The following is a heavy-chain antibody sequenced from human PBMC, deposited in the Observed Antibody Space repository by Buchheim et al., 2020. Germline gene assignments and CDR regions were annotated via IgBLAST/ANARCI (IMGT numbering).Heavy chain of an antibody. CDR1: GFTFSSYA. D-gene: IGHD2-21*02. CDR2: ISYDGSNK. CDR3: ARAQNLDIVVVTAILGYYYYYGMDV. Sequence: QVQLVESGGGVVQPGRSLRLSCAASGFTFSSYAMHWVRQAPGKGLEWVAVISYDGSNKYYADSVKGRFTISRDNSKNTLYLQMNSLRAEDTAVYYCARAQNLDIVVVTAILGYYYYYGMDVWGQGTT. V-gene: IGHV3-30-3*01. J-gene: IGHJ6*02.